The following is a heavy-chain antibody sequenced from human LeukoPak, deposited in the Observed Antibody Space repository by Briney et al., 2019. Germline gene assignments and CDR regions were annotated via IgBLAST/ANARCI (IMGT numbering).Heavy chain of an antibody. D-gene: IGHD5-18*01. CDR1: GYTFTGYY. V-gene: IGHV1-2*02. J-gene: IGHJ6*02. CDR3: ARVPVDTAMVNAPYYYYYYGMDV. Sequence: ASVKVSCKASGYTFTGYYMHWVRQAPGQGLEWMGWINPNSGGTNYAQKFQGRVTMTRDTSISTAYMELSRLRSDDTAVYYCARVPVDTAMVNAPYYYYYYGMDVWGQGTTVTVSS. CDR2: INPNSGGT.